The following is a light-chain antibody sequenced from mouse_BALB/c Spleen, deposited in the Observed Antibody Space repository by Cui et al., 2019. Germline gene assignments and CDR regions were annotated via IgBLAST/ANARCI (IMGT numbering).Light chain of an antibody. J-gene: IGKJ1*01. Sequence: SIVMTQTPKLLLVSAGDRVTITCKASQSVSNDVAWYQQKPGQSPKLLIYYASNRYTGVPDRFTGSGYGTDFTFTISTVQAEDLAVYFCQQDYSSPPWTFGGGTKLEIK. CDR2: YAS. CDR3: QQDYSSPPWT. V-gene: IGKV6-32*01. CDR1: QSVSND.